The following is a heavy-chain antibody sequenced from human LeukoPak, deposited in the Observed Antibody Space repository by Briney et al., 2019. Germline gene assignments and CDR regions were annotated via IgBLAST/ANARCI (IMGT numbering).Heavy chain of an antibody. CDR3: ARDRGSSGRLGRFDN. Sequence: GGSLRLSCAASGFTLSTYWMTWVRQAPGRGLEWVANIKQDGSEKYYVDSVKGRFTISRDNAKKLLYLQMNSLRVEDTAVYYCARDRGSSGRLGRFDNWGQGTLVTVSP. D-gene: IGHD6-19*01. V-gene: IGHV3-7*01. CDR2: IKQDGSEK. J-gene: IGHJ4*02. CDR1: GFTLSTYW.